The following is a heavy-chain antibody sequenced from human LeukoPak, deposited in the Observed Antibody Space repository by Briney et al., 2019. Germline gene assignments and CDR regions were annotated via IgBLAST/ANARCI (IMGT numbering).Heavy chain of an antibody. V-gene: IGHV3-23*01. Sequence: GGSLRLSCAASGFTFSSYSMNWVRQAPGKGLEWASAISGSGGSTYYADSVKGRFTISRDNSKNTLYLQMNSLRAEDTAVYYCAKDKDPLLWFGDSPKGVFDYWGQGTLVTVSS. CDR1: GFTFSSYS. J-gene: IGHJ4*02. CDR3: AKDKDPLLWFGDSPKGVFDY. CDR2: ISGSGGST. D-gene: IGHD3-10*01.